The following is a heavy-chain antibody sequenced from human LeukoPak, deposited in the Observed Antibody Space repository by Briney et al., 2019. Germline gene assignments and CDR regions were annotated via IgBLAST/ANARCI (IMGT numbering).Heavy chain of an antibody. D-gene: IGHD6-19*01. CDR3: ARLSGIAVAGHDY. V-gene: IGHV4-39*01. CDR2: IYYSGST. CDR1: GGSISSSSYY. J-gene: IGHJ4*02. Sequence: SETLSLTCTVSGGSISSSSYYWGWIRQPPGKGLEWIGSIYYSGSTYYNPSLKSRVTISVDTSRNQFSLKLSSVTAADTAVYYCARLSGIAVAGHDYWGQGTLVTVSS.